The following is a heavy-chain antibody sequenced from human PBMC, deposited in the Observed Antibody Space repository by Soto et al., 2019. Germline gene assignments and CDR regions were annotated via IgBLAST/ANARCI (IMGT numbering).Heavy chain of an antibody. D-gene: IGHD5-12*01. CDR2: ISAYNGNT. Sequence: QVQLVQSGAEVKKPGASVKVACKASGYTFTSYGISWVRQAPGLGLEWMGWISAYNGNTNYAQKLQGRVTMTTDTSTSTACMELRSLRSDDTAVYYCARDLGGIVATIACDYWGQGTLVTVSS. CDR3: ARDLGGIVATIACDY. V-gene: IGHV1-18*01. CDR1: GYTFTSYG. J-gene: IGHJ4*02.